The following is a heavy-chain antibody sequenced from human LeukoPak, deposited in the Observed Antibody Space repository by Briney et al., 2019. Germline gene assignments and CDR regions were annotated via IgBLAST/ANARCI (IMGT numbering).Heavy chain of an antibody. J-gene: IGHJ4*02. V-gene: IGHV3-7*01. CDR3: ARDQSSRPLGY. CDR1: GFSISNYW. Sequence: PGGSLRLSCAASGFSISNYWMSWVRQAPGKGLEWVANIKDDGSDKYYVDSVKGRFTISRDNAKNSLYLQMNSLRAEDTAVYYCARDQSSRPLGYWGQGTLVTVFS. CDR2: IKDDGSDK. D-gene: IGHD3-16*01.